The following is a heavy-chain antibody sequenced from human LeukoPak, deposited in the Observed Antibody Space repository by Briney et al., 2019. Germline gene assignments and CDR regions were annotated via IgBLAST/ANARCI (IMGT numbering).Heavy chain of an antibody. J-gene: IGHJ4*02. D-gene: IGHD6-13*01. CDR3: AKESYSSFDY. V-gene: IGHV3-9*01. CDR1: GFTFDDYA. Sequence: GGSLRLSCAASGFTFDDYAMHWVRQAPGKGLEWVPGISWNSGSIGYADSVKGRFTISRDNAKNSLYLQMNSLRAEDTALYYCAKESYSSFDYWGQGTLVTVSS. CDR2: ISWNSGSI.